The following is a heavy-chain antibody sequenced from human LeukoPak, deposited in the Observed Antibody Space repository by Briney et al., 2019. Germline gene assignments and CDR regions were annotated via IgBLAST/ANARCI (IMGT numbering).Heavy chain of an antibody. V-gene: IGHV1-69*13. Sequence: GASVTVSCKASGGTFSSYAISWVRQAPGQGLEWMGGIIPIFGTANYAQKFQGRVTITADESTSTAYMELSSLRSEDTAVYYCARVVDSYGPNFDYWGQGTLVTVSS. CDR1: GGTFSSYA. CDR3: ARVVDSYGPNFDY. D-gene: IGHD5-18*01. J-gene: IGHJ4*02. CDR2: IIPIFGTA.